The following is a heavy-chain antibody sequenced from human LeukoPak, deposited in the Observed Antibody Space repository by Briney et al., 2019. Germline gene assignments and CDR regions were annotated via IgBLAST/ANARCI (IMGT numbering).Heavy chain of an antibody. CDR1: GGSISSSNW. CDR2: IYYSGST. J-gene: IGHJ6*04. Sequence: PSGTLSLTCAVSGGSISSSNWWSWVRQPPGKGLEWIGHIYYSGSTNYNPSLKSRVTISVDTSKNQFSLKLSSVTAADTAVYYCARGTRPMDVWGKGTTVTVSS. V-gene: IGHV4-4*02. CDR3: ARGTRPMDV.